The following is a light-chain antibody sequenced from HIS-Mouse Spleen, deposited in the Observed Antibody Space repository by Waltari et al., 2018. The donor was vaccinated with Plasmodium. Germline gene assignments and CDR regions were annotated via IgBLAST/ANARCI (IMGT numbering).Light chain of an antibody. J-gene: IGKJ3*01. V-gene: IGKV3-15*01. CDR1: QSVSSD. Sequence: EIVMTQPPAPLSVSPGERDTLSCRASQSVSSDLAWYQQKPGQAPRLLIYGASTRATGIPARFSGSGSGTEFTLTISSLQSEDFAVYYCQQYNNWSFTFGPGTKVDIK. CDR2: GAS. CDR3: QQYNNWSFT.